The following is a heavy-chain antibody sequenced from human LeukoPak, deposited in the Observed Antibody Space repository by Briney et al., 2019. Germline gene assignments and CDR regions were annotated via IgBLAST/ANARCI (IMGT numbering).Heavy chain of an antibody. Sequence: GASVKVSCKASGYTFTSYGISWVRQAPGQGLEWMGWISAYNGNTNYAQKLQGRVTMTTDTSTSTAYMELRSLRSDDTAVYYCARLGVVLAAPYYFDYWGQGTLVTVSS. CDR2: ISAYNGNT. V-gene: IGHV1-18*04. J-gene: IGHJ4*02. D-gene: IGHD2-2*01. CDR1: GYTFTSYG. CDR3: ARLGVVLAAPYYFDY.